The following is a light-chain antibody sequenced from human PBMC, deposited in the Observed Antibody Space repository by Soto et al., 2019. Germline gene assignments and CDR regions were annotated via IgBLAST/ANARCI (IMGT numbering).Light chain of an antibody. V-gene: IGLV2-14*01. CDR1: SSDVGGYKY. Sequence: QSALTQPASVSGSPGQSITISCTGTSSDVGGYKYVSWYQQHPGKAPKLLIYEVSNRPSGVSSRFSATKSENTASLTISGLRTEDEADYYCSSYRSGDLCVFGTGTKVTVL. J-gene: IGLJ1*01. CDR2: EVS. CDR3: SSYRSGDLCV.